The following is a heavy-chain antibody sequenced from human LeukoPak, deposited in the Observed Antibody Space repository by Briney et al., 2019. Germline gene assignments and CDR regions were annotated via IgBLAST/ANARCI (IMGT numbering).Heavy chain of an antibody. J-gene: IGHJ3*02. CDR1: GFTFSSYW. CDR3: ARDMTAPPYDAFDI. CDR2: IKQDGSEK. V-gene: IGHV3-7*01. Sequence: QPGGSLRLSCAASGFTFSSYWMSWVRQAPGKGLEWVANIKQDGSEKYYVDSVKGRFTISRDNAKNSLYLQMNSLRAEDTAVYYCARDMTAPPYDAFDIWGQGTMVTVSS. D-gene: IGHD3-16*01.